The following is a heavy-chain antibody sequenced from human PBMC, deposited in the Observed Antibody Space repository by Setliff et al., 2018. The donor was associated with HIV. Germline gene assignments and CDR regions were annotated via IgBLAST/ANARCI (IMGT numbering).Heavy chain of an antibody. CDR1: GFTFSNYA. CDR3: ARLGXLSSFNY. CDR2: ISGSGGST. Sequence: PGGSLRLSCAASGFTFSNYALTWVRQAPGKGLEWASSISGSGGSTNYEDSVKXXXTISRANSKNTLYLQMNXLRVEDTAVYYCARLGXLSSFNYWGQGTXXXVSS. D-gene: IGHD3-16*02. J-gene: IGHJ4*02. V-gene: IGHV3-23*01.